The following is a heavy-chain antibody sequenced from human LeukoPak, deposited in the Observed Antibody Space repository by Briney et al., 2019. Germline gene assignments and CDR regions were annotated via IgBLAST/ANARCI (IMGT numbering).Heavy chain of an antibody. J-gene: IGHJ1*01. CDR3: ARGSYDSSDYEYFQH. D-gene: IGHD3-22*01. Sequence: ASVKVSCKASGGTFSNYAISWVRQAPGEGLEWMGGIIPIFGTPNYAQKFQGRVTITADKSTTTAYMELSRLRSDDTAVYFCARGSYDSSDYEYFQHWGQGTLVTVSS. V-gene: IGHV1-69*06. CDR1: GGTFSNYA. CDR2: IIPIFGTP.